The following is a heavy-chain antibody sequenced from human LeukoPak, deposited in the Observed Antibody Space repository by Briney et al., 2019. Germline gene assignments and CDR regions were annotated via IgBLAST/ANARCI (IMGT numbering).Heavy chain of an antibody. CDR2: INPSGGST. V-gene: IGHV1-46*01. D-gene: IGHD2-2*01. CDR1: GYTFTGYY. Sequence: ASVKVSCKASGYTFTGYYMHWVRQAPGQGLEWMGIINPSGGSTSYAQKFQGRVTMTRDTSTSTVYMELSSLRSEDTAVYYCARDRYCSSTSCGGEFDPWGQGTLVTVSS. CDR3: ARDRYCSSTSCGGEFDP. J-gene: IGHJ5*02.